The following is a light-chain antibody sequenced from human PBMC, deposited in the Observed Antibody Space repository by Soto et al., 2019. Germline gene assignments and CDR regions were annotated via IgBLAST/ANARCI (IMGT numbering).Light chain of an antibody. Sequence: DIQMTQSPSSLSASVVDRVTITCLASQGIRNDLGWYQQKPGKAPKRLIYAASSLQSGVPSRFSGSGSGTEFTLTISSLQPEDIAVYYCQQRSNWRVTFGGGTKVDIK. CDR1: QGIRND. CDR2: AAS. CDR3: QQRSNWRVT. V-gene: IGKV1-17*01. J-gene: IGKJ4*01.